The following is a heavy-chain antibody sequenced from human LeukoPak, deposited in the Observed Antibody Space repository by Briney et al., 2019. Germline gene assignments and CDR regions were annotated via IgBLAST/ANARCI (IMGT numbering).Heavy chain of an antibody. D-gene: IGHD5-18*01. V-gene: IGHV3-30-3*01. J-gene: IGHJ4*02. Sequence: GSSLTLSCTATGFTFRTYAVQWVRQAPGKALEWVAVISYDESNKYHADSVKGRFTISTDNSKNTLYMQMNSLRAEDTAVYYCTKGTIWLPFDYWGQGTLVTVSS. CDR2: ISYDESNK. CDR3: TKGTIWLPFDY. CDR1: GFTFRTYA.